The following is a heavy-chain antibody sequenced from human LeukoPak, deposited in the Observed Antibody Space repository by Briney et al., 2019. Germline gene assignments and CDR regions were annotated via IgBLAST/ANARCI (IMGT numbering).Heavy chain of an antibody. Sequence: ASVKVSCKVSGYTLTELSMHWVRQAPGKGLEWMGGFDPEDGETIYAQKFQGRVTMTEDTPTDTAYMELSSLRSEDTAVYYCATAGLYYDILTGYYWFDPWGQGTLVTVSS. CDR3: ATAGLYYDILTGYYWFDP. V-gene: IGHV1-24*01. D-gene: IGHD3-9*01. CDR1: GYTLTELS. CDR2: FDPEDGET. J-gene: IGHJ5*02.